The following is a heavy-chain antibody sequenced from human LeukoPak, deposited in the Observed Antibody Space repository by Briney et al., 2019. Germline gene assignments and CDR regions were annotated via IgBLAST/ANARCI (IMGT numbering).Heavy chain of an antibody. CDR2: IYASGST. J-gene: IGHJ4*02. Sequence: SETLSLTCTVSGGSITSGTYYWTWIRQPAGKGLEWIGRIYASGSTNYNPSLKSRVTMSVDTSKNQFSLKLSSVTAADTAVYYCARALCNDYDYDFDYWGQGTLVTVSS. D-gene: IGHD5-12*01. CDR3: ARALCNDYDYDFDY. V-gene: IGHV4-61*02. CDR1: GGSITSGTYY.